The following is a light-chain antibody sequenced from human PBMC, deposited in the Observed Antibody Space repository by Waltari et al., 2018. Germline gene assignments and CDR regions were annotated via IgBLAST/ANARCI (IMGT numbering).Light chain of an antibody. CDR3: ATWDDSLNGRV. CDR2: ANY. CDR1: SSNIGMKT. Sequence: QSVLTQPPLASGTPGQRVTISGSGNSSNIGMKTVTWYQQLQGTAPKVLIFANYHRPSGVPDRFSASKSDTSASLAISGLQSEDEADYFCATWDDSLNGRVFGGGTKLTVL. J-gene: IGLJ3*02. V-gene: IGLV1-44*01.